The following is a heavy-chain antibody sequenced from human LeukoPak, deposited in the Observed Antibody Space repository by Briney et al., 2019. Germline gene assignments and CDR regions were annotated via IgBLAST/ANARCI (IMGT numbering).Heavy chain of an antibody. V-gene: IGHV3-48*01. CDR3: ARDSLAAGTFAGYYYYMDV. D-gene: IGHD6-13*01. J-gene: IGHJ6*03. CDR2: ISSSSTI. Sequence: GGSLRLSCAASGFTFSSYGMTWVRQAPGKGLEWVSYISSSSTIYYADSVKGRFTISRDNAKNSLYLQLNSLRAEDTAVYYCARDSLAAGTFAGYYYYMDVWGKGTTVTVSS. CDR1: GFTFSSYG.